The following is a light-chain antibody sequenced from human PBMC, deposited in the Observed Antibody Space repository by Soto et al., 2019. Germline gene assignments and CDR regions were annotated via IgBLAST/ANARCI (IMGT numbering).Light chain of an antibody. J-gene: IGLJ1*01. CDR1: SSDVGRYNL. CDR3: CSYAGSSTYV. V-gene: IGLV2-23*01. CDR2: EGS. Sequence: QSWLSQPASVSGSPGQSITNYFPGTSSDVGRYNLVSWYQQHPGKAPKIMIYEGSKRPSGVSNRFSGSKSGNTASLTISGLQAEDEADYYCCSYAGSSTYVFGTGTKV.